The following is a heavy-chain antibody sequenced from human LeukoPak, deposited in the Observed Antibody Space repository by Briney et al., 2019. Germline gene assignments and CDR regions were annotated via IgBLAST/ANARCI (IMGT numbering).Heavy chain of an antibody. CDR2: ISSSSSTI. V-gene: IGHV3-48*01. J-gene: IGHJ4*02. D-gene: IGHD6-13*01. Sequence: GRSLRLSCAASGFTFSSYSMNWVRQAPGKGLEWVSYISSSSSTIYYADSVKGRFIISRDNAKNSLYQQMDSLRAEDTAVYYCARDETGYSSSSSGYWGQGTLVTVSS. CDR3: ARDETGYSSSSSGY. CDR1: GFTFSSYS.